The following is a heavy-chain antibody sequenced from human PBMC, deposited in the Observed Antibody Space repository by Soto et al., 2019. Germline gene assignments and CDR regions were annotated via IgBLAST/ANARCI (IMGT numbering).Heavy chain of an antibody. J-gene: IGHJ4*02. Sequence: QVQLVESGGGVVQPGRSLRLSCAASGFTFSSYAMHWVRQAPGKGLEWVAVISHDGSNKYYADSVKGRFTISRDNSKNTLYLQMNSLRAEDTAVYYCARALYSSGWLDYWGQGTLVTVSS. CDR3: ARALYSSGWLDY. D-gene: IGHD6-19*01. V-gene: IGHV3-30-3*01. CDR1: GFTFSSYA. CDR2: ISHDGSNK.